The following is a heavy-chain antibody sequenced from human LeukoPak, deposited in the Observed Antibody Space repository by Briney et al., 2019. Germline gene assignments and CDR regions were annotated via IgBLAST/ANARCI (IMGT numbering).Heavy chain of an antibody. CDR2: IRSSSSYI. D-gene: IGHD2-2*02. CDR1: GFTFSSYS. V-gene: IGHV3-21*01. Sequence: GGSLRLSCAASGFTFSSYSMNWVRQAPGKGLEWVSSIRSSSSYIYYADSVKGRFTISRDNAKNSLYLQMNSLRAEDTAVYYCARDRCSSTSCYNYFDYWGQGTLVTVSS. CDR3: ARDRCSSTSCYNYFDY. J-gene: IGHJ4*02.